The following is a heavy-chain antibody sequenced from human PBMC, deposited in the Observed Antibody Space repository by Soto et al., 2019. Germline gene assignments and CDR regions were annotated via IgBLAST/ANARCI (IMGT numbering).Heavy chain of an antibody. Sequence: SETLSLTCTVSGGSISSYYWSWVPPPPVKGLEWIGYIYYSGSTNYNPSLKSRVTISVDTSKNQFSLKLSSVTAADTAVYYCAGQYSFGSYGMDVWGQGTTVTVSS. CDR2: IYYSGST. D-gene: IGHD5-18*01. CDR1: GGSISSYY. CDR3: AGQYSFGSYGMDV. V-gene: IGHV4-59*08. J-gene: IGHJ6*02.